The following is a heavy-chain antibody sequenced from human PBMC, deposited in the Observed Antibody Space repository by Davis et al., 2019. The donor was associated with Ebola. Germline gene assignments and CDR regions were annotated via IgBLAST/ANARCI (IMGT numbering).Heavy chain of an antibody. CDR3: ARGFAVAGFDY. J-gene: IGHJ4*02. CDR1: GFTFSGSA. D-gene: IGHD6-19*01. V-gene: IGHV3-7*03. Sequence: GGSLRLSCAASGFTFSGSAMHWVRQAPGKGLEWVANIKQDGSEKYYVDSVKGRFTISRDNAKNSLYLQMNSLRAEDTAVYYCARGFAVAGFDYWGQGTLVTVSS. CDR2: IKQDGSEK.